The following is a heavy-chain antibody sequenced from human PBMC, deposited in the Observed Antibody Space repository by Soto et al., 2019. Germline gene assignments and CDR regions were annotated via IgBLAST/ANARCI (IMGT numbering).Heavy chain of an antibody. J-gene: IGHJ4*02. Sequence: EVQLLESGGGLVQPGGSLRLSCAAYGFTFSSYAMSWVRQAPGKGQEWVSAISGSGGSTYYADSVKGRFTISRDNSKNTLYLQMNSLRAEDTAVYYCAKVRRYSYGGDFDYWGQGTLVTVSS. CDR1: GFTFSSYA. V-gene: IGHV3-23*01. CDR3: AKVRRYSYGGDFDY. CDR2: ISGSGGST. D-gene: IGHD5-18*01.